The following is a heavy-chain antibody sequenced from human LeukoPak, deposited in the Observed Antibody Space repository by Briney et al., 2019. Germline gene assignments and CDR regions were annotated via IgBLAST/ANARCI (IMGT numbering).Heavy chain of an antibody. Sequence: GASVKVSCKASGGTFNAFAVSWVRQAPGQGLEWMGGIIPTFGTANYAQKFQGRVTITTDESRSTVYMELSSLRSEDTAVYYCARRCNSASCPFDYWGQGTLVTVSS. V-gene: IGHV1-69*05. CDR2: IIPTFGTA. CDR3: ARRCNSASCPFDY. CDR1: GGTFNAFA. D-gene: IGHD2-2*01. J-gene: IGHJ4*02.